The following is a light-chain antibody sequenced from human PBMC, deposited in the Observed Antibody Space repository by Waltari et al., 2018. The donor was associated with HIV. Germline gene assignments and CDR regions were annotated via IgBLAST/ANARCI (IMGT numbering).Light chain of an antibody. V-gene: IGLV7-43*01. J-gene: IGLJ3*02. CDR2: NTN. CDR3: VIDYGGSWV. Sequence: QTVVTQEPSLTVSPGGTVTLTCASSTGSVISLNYPSWFQHKPGQAPRALIYNTNIGPSWTPARVSGSLPGGKAALTLSGVQPEDEADYYCVIDYGGSWVFGGGTKLTVL. CDR1: TGSVISLNY.